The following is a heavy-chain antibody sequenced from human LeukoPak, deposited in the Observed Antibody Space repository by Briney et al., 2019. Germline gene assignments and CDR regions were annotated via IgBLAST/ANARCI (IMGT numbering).Heavy chain of an antibody. CDR1: GYSFTSYW. Sequence: GESLKISCKGSGYSFTSYWIGWVRQMPGKGLEWMAIIYPGDSDARYSPSFQGQVTISADKSISTAYLQWRSLKAPDTAMYYCAIDYGDYGAYWGQGTLVTVSS. CDR3: AIDYGDYGAY. CDR2: IYPGDSDA. V-gene: IGHV5-51*01. D-gene: IGHD4-17*01. J-gene: IGHJ4*02.